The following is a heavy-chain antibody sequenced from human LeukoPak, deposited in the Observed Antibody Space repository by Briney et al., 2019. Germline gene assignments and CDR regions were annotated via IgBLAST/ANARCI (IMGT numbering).Heavy chain of an antibody. J-gene: IGHJ6*03. CDR2: IRYDGGND. Sequence: PGGSLRLSCAASGFTFNTYGMHWVRQAPGKGLEWVAFIRYDGGNDCYADSVKGRFTISRENSKNTLYLQMNSLRPEDTAVYYCAKEGYYYLDVWGKGTTVTISS. V-gene: IGHV3-30*02. CDR1: GFTFNTYG. CDR3: AKEGYYYLDV.